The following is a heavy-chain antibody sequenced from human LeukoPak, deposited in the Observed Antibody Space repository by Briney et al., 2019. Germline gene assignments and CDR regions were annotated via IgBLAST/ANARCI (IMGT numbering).Heavy chain of an antibody. CDR3: AKGTYYDFWSSYYHFDY. D-gene: IGHD3-3*01. Sequence: GSLRLSCAASGFSFSTYTMNWVRQALGKGLEWVSYISSSGGTIYYADSVKGRFTISRDNSKNTLYLQMNSLRAEDTAVYYCAKGTYYDFWSSYYHFDYWGQGTLVTVSS. CDR2: ISSSGGTI. CDR1: GFSFSTYT. V-gene: IGHV3-48*01. J-gene: IGHJ4*02.